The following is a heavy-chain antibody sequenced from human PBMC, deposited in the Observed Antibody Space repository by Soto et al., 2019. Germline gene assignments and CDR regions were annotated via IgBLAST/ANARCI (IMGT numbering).Heavy chain of an antibody. CDR2: ISVSGANT. CDR1: GFTFNNYA. D-gene: IGHD3-9*01. CDR3: AKDLGLGVIAGYPHDC. Sequence: DVQLLDSGGGLVQPGGSLRLSCAASGFTFNNYATSWVRQAPGKGLEWVSTISVSGANTYYADSVKGRFTISRDDSKNTLYLQMNSLGAEDTAVYYCAKDLGLGVIAGYPHDCWGQGTLVTVSS. V-gene: IGHV3-23*01. J-gene: IGHJ4*02.